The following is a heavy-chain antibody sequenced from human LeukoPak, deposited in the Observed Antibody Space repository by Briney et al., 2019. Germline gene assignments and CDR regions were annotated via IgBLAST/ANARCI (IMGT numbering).Heavy chain of an antibody. Sequence: SQTLSLTCNVSGGSISSGDYYWSWIRQHPGKGLEWIGYIYYSGSTYYNPSLKSRVTISVDTSKNQFSLNLSSVTAADTAVYYCARVARYSSSWYWFDPWGQGILVTVSS. CDR1: GGSISSGDYY. V-gene: IGHV4-31*03. CDR2: IYYSGST. D-gene: IGHD6-13*01. J-gene: IGHJ5*02. CDR3: ARVARYSSSWYWFDP.